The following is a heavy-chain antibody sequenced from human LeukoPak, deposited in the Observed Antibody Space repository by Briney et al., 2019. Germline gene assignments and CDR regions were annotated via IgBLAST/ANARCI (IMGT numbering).Heavy chain of an antibody. Sequence: GGSLRLSCAASGFTFSSYGMHWVRQAPGKGLEWVAFIRYDGSNKYYADSVKGRFTISRDNSKNTLYLQMNSLRAEDTAVYYCASIAVVAADAKNDYWGQGTLVTVSS. D-gene: IGHD2-15*01. CDR3: ASIAVVAADAKNDY. CDR1: GFTFSSYG. CDR2: IRYDGSNK. V-gene: IGHV3-30*02. J-gene: IGHJ4*02.